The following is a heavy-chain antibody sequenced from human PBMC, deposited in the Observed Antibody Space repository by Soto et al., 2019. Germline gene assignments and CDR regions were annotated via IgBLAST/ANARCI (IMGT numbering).Heavy chain of an antibody. CDR3: ARGGCSGGSCYNYVFDY. V-gene: IGHV1-69*01. J-gene: IGHJ4*02. CDR2: IIPIFDTA. CDR1: GGTFSSYA. D-gene: IGHD2-15*01. Sequence: QVQLVQSGAEVKKPGSSVKVSCKASGGTFSSYAISWVRQAPGQGLEWMGGIIPIFDTANYAQKFQGRVTITADESTSTAYMELSSLRSEDTAVYYCARGGCSGGSCYNYVFDYWGQGTLVTVSS.